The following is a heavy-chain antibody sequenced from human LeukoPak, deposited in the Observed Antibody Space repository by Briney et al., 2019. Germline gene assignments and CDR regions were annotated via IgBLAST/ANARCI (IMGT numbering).Heavy chain of an antibody. J-gene: IGHJ4*02. CDR3: ARGNILTGYCFDF. Sequence: SETLSLTCAVYGGSISGYYWSWIRQPPGKGLEWVGEIHYTGSTSYNPSLKSRATLSIDTSKNQLSLKLSSVTAADTAVYYCARGNILTGYCFDFWGQGALVTVSS. CDR2: IHYTGST. CDR1: GGSISGYY. V-gene: IGHV4-34*01. D-gene: IGHD3-9*01.